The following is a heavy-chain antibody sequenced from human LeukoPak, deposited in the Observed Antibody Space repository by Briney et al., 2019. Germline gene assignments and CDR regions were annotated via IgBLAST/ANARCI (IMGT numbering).Heavy chain of an antibody. CDR3: ARDRREITIFGVVSRRYFDL. Sequence: PSETLSLTGTVSGGSISSYYWSWIRQPAGKGLEWIGYIYYSGSTYYNPSLKSRVTISVDTSKNQFSLKLSSVTAADTAVYYCARDRREITIFGVVSRRYFDLWGRGPLVTVSS. J-gene: IGHJ2*01. CDR2: IYYSGST. V-gene: IGHV4-59*06. CDR1: GGSISSYY. D-gene: IGHD3-3*01.